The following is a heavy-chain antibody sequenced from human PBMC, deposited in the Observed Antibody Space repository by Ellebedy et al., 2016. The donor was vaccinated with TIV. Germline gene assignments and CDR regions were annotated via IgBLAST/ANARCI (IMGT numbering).Heavy chain of an antibody. CDR1: GGSISSYY. V-gene: IGHV4-59*06. Sequence: SETLSLTCTVSGGSISSYYWSWIRQHPGKGLEWIGYISYSGSTYYSPSLKSRVTISVDTSKNQFSLKLSSVTAAGTAVYYCARDAYCGVDCRMGGWFDPWGQGILVTVSS. J-gene: IGHJ5*02. D-gene: IGHD2-21*02. CDR3: ARDAYCGVDCRMGGWFDP. CDR2: ISYSGST.